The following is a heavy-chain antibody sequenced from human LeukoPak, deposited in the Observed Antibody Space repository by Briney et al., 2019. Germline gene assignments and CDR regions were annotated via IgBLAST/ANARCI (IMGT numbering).Heavy chain of an antibody. J-gene: IGHJ6*02. CDR3: AKDSGDYYFYGMDV. V-gene: IGHV3-23*01. D-gene: IGHD7-27*01. CDR2: ISGGGGRT. CDR1: GFTFGSYA. Sequence: GGSLRLSCAASGFTFGSYAMSWVRQAPGKGLEWVSIISGGGGRTYYADSVKGRFTISRDNSKNTLYLQMISLRAEDTAVYYCAKDSGDYYFYGMDVWGQGTTVTVSS.